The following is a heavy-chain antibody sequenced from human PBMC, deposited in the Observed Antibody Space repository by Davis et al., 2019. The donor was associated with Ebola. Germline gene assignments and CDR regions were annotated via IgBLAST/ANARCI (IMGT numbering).Heavy chain of an antibody. CDR3: ALYSSTPY. CDR1: GFTFSSYA. V-gene: IGHV3-30-3*01. CDR2: ISYDGSNK. Sequence: GESLKISCAASGFTFSSYAMHWVRQAPGKGLEWVAVISYDGSNKYYADSVKGRFTISRDNSKNTLYLQMNSLRAEDTAVYYCALYSSTPYWGQGTLVTVSS. D-gene: IGHD6-13*01. J-gene: IGHJ4*02.